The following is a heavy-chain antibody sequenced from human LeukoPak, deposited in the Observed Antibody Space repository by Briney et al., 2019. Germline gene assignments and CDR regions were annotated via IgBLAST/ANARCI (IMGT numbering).Heavy chain of an antibody. CDR2: INAGNGNT. D-gene: IGHD3-10*01. V-gene: IGHV1-3*01. J-gene: IGHJ5*02. CDR3: ARVFEGFGELLPNNWFDP. Sequence: GAAVKVSCKASGYTFTSYAMHWVRQAPGQRLEWMGWINAGNGNTKYSQKFQGRVTMTRNTSISTAYMELSSLRSEDTAVYYCARVFEGFGELLPNNWFDPWGQGTLVTVSS. CDR1: GYTFTSYA.